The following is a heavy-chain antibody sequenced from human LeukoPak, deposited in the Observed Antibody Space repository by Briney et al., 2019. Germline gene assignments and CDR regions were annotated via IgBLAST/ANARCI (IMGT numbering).Heavy chain of an antibody. J-gene: IGHJ4*02. CDR1: GGSISSGGYY. V-gene: IGHV4-61*08. Sequence: SETLSLTCTVSGGSISSGGYYWSRIRQPPGKGLEWIGYIYYSGSTDYNPSFKSRVTISVDTSKNQFSLKLSSVTAADTAVHYCARTSMIAAAPLFDYWGQGTLVTVSS. CDR3: ARTSMIAAAPLFDY. CDR2: IYYSGST. D-gene: IGHD6-13*01.